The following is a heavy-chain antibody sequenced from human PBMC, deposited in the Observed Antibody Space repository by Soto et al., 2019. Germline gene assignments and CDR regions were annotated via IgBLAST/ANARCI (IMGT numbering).Heavy chain of an antibody. Sequence: ASVKVSCTASGYTFTSYGISWVRQAPGQGLEWMGWISAYNGNTNYAQKLQGRVTMTTDTSTSTAYMELRSLRSDDTAVYYCARDERTDTAMVTGWFDPWGQGTLVPSPQ. CDR1: GYTFTSYG. D-gene: IGHD5-18*01. CDR2: ISAYNGNT. V-gene: IGHV1-18*01. J-gene: IGHJ5*02. CDR3: ARDERTDTAMVTGWFDP.